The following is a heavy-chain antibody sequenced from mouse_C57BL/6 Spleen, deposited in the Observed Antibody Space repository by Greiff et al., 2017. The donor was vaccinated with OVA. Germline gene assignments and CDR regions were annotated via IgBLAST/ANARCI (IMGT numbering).Heavy chain of an antibody. Sequence: VQVVESGPELVKPGASVKISCKASGYAFSSSWMNWVKQRPGKGLEWIGRIYPGDGDTNYNGKFKGKATLTADKSSSTAYMQLSSLTSEDSAVYFCARRGSSEDAMDYWGQGTSVTVSS. CDR1: GYAFSSSW. V-gene: IGHV1-82*01. CDR3: ARRGSSEDAMDY. J-gene: IGHJ4*01. CDR2: IYPGDGDT. D-gene: IGHD1-1*01.